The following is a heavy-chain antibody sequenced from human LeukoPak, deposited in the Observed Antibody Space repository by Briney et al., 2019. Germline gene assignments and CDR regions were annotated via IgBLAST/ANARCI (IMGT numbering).Heavy chain of an antibody. J-gene: IGHJ5*02. D-gene: IGHD2-21*01. Sequence: SETLSLTCSVSGASISSYYWNWIRQPAGKGLEWIGRIYTSGSTNYNPSLKSRVTMSVDTSKNQFSLKLSSVTAADTAVYYCARGRRCTTTTCYLLSADWFDPWGQGTLVTVSS. V-gene: IGHV4-4*07. CDR2: IYTSGST. CDR1: GASISSYY. CDR3: ARGRRCTTTTCYLLSADWFDP.